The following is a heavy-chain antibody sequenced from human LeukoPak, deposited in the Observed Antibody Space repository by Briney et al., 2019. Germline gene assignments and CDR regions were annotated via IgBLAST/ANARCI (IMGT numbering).Heavy chain of an antibody. D-gene: IGHD2/OR15-2a*01. CDR1: GGSISSSY. CDR2: ISDIGSI. CDR3: AGHHPRNTVDF. V-gene: IGHV4-59*08. Sequence: PSETLSLTCTVSGGSISSSYWSWIRQPPGKGLEWIAYISDIGSINYNPSLKSRVTISLDTSKNQFSLKLSSVTAADTAVYYCAGHHPRNTVDFWGQGTLVTVSS. J-gene: IGHJ4*02.